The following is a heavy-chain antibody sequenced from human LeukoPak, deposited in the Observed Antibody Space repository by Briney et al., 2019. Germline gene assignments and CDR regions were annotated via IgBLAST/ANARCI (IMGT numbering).Heavy chain of an antibody. Sequence: ASVKVSCKASGYTLTGYYMHWVRQAPGRGLEWMGWINPNSGDTNYAQKFQGRVSMTRDTSISTAYMELSRLRSDDTAVYYCASRGSHTTVLDYWGQGTLVTVSS. CDR1: GYTLTGYY. CDR2: INPNSGDT. J-gene: IGHJ4*02. D-gene: IGHD3-16*01. CDR3: ASRGSHTTVLDY. V-gene: IGHV1-2*02.